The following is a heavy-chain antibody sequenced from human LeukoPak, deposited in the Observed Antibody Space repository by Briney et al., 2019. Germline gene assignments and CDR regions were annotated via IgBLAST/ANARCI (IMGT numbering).Heavy chain of an antibody. CDR2: FDREDGKR. CDR1: GYTLTESS. CDR3: ATLEIYYDSSDFHFDY. V-gene: IGHV1-24*01. J-gene: IGHJ4*02. Sequence: GASVKVSCKVSGYTLTESSMHWVRQAPGKGLEWMGGFDREDGKRIYAQKFQGRVTMTEDTSTDTAYMELSSLRSEDTAVYYCATLEIYYDSSDFHFDYWGQGTLVTVSS. D-gene: IGHD3-22*01.